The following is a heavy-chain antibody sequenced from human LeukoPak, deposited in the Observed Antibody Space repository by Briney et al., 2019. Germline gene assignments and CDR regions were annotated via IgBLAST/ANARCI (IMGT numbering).Heavy chain of an antibody. Sequence: ASVKVSCKASGYTFTGYYMHWVRQAPGQGLEWMGWINPNSGGTNYAQKFQGRVTMTRDTSISTAYMELSRLRSDDTAVYYCARVVAAQPSKYSYGMDVWGQGTTVTVSS. D-gene: IGHD6-19*01. CDR2: INPNSGGT. J-gene: IGHJ6*02. CDR1: GYTFTGYY. V-gene: IGHV1-2*02. CDR3: ARVVAAQPSKYSYGMDV.